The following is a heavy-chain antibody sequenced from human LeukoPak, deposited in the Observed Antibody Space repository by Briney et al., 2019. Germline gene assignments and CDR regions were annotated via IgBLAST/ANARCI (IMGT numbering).Heavy chain of an antibody. CDR2: IRYDGSNK. Sequence: GGSLRLSCAASGFTFSSYGMHWVRQAPGEGLEWVAFIRYDGSNKYYADSVKGRFTISRDNSKNTLYLQMNSLRAEDTAVYYCAKDGYSSGWYSGYFDYWGQGTLVTVSS. CDR1: GFTFSSYG. J-gene: IGHJ4*02. CDR3: AKDGYSSGWYSGYFDY. D-gene: IGHD6-19*01. V-gene: IGHV3-30*02.